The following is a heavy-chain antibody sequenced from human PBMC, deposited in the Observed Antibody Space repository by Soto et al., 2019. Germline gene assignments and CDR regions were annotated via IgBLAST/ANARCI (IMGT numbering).Heavy chain of an antibody. CDR3: ASVPHYYDSSGYYYAAFDI. J-gene: IGHJ3*02. D-gene: IGHD3-22*01. V-gene: IGHV3-21*01. CDR2: ISSSSSYI. CDR1: GFTFSSYS. Sequence: GGSLRLSSAASGFTFSSYSMNWVRQAPGKGLEWVSSISSSSSYIYYADSVKGRFTISRDNAKNSLYLQMNSLRAEDTAVYYCASVPHYYDSSGYYYAAFDIWGQGTMVTVSS.